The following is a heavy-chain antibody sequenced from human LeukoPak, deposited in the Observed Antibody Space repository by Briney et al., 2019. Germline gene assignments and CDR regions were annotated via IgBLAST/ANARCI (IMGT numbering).Heavy chain of an antibody. CDR1: GFTFSSYA. V-gene: IGHV3-7*01. CDR2: IKQDGSEK. Sequence: GGSLRLSCAASGFTFSSYAMSWVRQAPGKGLEWVANIKQDGSEKYYVDSVKGRFTISRDNAKNSLYLQMNSLRAEDTAVYYCARGSRGITIFGVVIIRAHYYYYGMDVWGQGTTVTVSS. J-gene: IGHJ6*02. D-gene: IGHD3-3*01. CDR3: ARGSRGITIFGVVIIRAHYYYYGMDV.